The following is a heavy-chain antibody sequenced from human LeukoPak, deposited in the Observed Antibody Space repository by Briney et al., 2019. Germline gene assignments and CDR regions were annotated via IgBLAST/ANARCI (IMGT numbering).Heavy chain of an antibody. CDR3: AKVPRLGIVGAHNWFDP. CDR1: GFTFSSYA. J-gene: IGHJ5*02. CDR2: ISGSGGST. V-gene: IGHV3-23*01. Sequence: PGGSLRLSCAASGFTFSSYAMSWVRQAPGKGLEWVSAISGSGGSTYYADSVKGRFTISRDNSKNTLYLQMNSLRAEDTAVYYCAKVPRLGIVGAHNWFDPWGQGTLVTVSS. D-gene: IGHD1-26*01.